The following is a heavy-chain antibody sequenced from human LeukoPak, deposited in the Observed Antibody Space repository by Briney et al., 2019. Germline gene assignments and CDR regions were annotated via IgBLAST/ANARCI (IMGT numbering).Heavy chain of an antibody. Sequence: LSGGSLRLSCVASGFTFGSHWMSWVRQTPGKGLQWVAHISHDGSVTYYVESVKGRFTISRDNAQNSVFLQMDSLRVEDTALYYCARDFSWRQFDCWGQGTTVTVSS. CDR2: ISHDGSVT. D-gene: IGHD5-24*01. CDR3: ARDFSWRQFDC. CDR1: GFTFGSHW. J-gene: IGHJ4*03. V-gene: IGHV3-7*01.